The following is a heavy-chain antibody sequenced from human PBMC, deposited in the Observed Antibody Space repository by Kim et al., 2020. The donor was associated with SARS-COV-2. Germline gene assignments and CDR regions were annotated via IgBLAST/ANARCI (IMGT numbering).Heavy chain of an antibody. J-gene: IGHJ3*02. Sequence: GGSLRLSCVASGFTFSTYWMSWVRQAPGKGLEWVANIKQDGSEKYYVDSVKGRFTISRDNAKNSLYLQMNSLRAEDTAVYYCATGIAFDIWGQGTMVTVSS. CDR3: ATGIAFDI. V-gene: IGHV3-7*01. CDR1: GFTFSTYW. CDR2: IKQDGSEK.